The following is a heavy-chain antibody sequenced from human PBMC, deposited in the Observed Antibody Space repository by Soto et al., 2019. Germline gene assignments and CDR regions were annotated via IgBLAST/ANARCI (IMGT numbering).Heavy chain of an antibody. CDR2: INHSGST. Sequence: QVQLQQWGAGLLKPSETLSLTCAVYGGSFSGYYWSWIRQPPGKGLECIGEINHSGSTTYNPSLKSRVTISVDTSKNQFSLKLSSVTAADTAVYYCARGVSPREQQLVDKPLDYWGQGTLVTVSS. J-gene: IGHJ4*02. V-gene: IGHV4-34*01. D-gene: IGHD6-13*01. CDR3: ARGVSPREQQLVDKPLDY. CDR1: GGSFSGYY.